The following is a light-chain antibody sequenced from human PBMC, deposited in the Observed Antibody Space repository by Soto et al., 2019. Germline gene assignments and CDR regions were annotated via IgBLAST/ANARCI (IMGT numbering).Light chain of an antibody. V-gene: IGLV2-23*02. CDR1: SSDVGSYNL. CDR2: EVN. Sequence: QSVLTQPASVSGSPGQSITISCTGTSSDVGSYNLVSWYQKHPGKAPKLKIYEVNKRPSGVSNRFSGSKSGNTASLTISGLQAEDEADYYCCSYAGSSTFYVFGTGTKVTVL. CDR3: CSYAGSSTFYV. J-gene: IGLJ1*01.